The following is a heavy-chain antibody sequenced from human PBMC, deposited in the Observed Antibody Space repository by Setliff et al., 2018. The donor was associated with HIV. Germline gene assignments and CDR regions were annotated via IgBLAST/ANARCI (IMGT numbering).Heavy chain of an antibody. Sequence: SETLSLTCSVSGGSISSSTYYWGWIRQPPGKGLEWIGDIFYTGSTYYNPSLKSRVAISVDTSENQFSLKLNSVTATDTAVYYCARRGRDGVLIVFATGFDPWGQGTLVTVSS. D-gene: IGHD2-8*01. CDR3: ARRGRDGVLIVFATGFDP. CDR1: GGSISSSTYY. V-gene: IGHV4-39*01. CDR2: IFYTGST. J-gene: IGHJ5*02.